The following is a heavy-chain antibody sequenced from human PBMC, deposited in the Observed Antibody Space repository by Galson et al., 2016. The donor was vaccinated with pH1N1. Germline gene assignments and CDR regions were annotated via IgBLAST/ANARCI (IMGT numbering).Heavy chain of an antibody. CDR3: AKVPCRGFNAYGVDY. D-gene: IGHD5-12*01. J-gene: IGHJ4*02. CDR1: GFTFSNDA. Sequence: SLRLSCAASGFTFSNDAMSWVRQAPGKRLEWVSTVGRSGHNTHYTDSVRGRFTISRDNSRNTLFLQMNSLTVEDTAIYYCAKVPCRGFNAYGVDYWGQGTLVTVSS. V-gene: IGHV3-23*01. CDR2: VGRSGHNT.